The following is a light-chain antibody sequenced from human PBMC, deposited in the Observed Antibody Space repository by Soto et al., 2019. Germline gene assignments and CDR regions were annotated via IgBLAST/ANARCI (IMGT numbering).Light chain of an antibody. CDR1: QSVSSN. CDR2: GAS. J-gene: IGKJ1*01. CDR3: QQYNNWPPWT. V-gene: IGKV3-15*01. Sequence: EIVMTQSPATLSVSPGERATLSCSASQSVSSNVAWYQQKPGQAPRLLIYGASTRATGIPARFSGSGSGTEFTLNISSLQSEDFAVYYCQQYNNWPPWTFGQGTKVEIK.